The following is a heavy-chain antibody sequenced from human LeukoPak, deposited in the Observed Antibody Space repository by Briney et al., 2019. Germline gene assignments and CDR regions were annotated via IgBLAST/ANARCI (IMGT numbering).Heavy chain of an antibody. J-gene: IGHJ4*02. Sequence: PSETLSLTCTVSGGSINTYYWSWIRQPAGKGLEWIGRIYSSGTTHYNPSLKSRVTMSVDTSKNQFSLKLSFVTAADTAVYYCARDRRFLGTYDRDFDYWGQGTLVTVSS. V-gene: IGHV4-4*07. CDR2: IYSSGTT. D-gene: IGHD1-26*01. CDR3: ARDRRFLGTYDRDFDY. CDR1: GGSINTYY.